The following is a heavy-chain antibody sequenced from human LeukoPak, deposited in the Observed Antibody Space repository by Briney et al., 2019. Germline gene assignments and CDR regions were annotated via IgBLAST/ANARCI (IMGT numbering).Heavy chain of an antibody. CDR1: GYTFTGYY. V-gene: IGHV1-2*02. D-gene: IGHD3-10*01. J-gene: IGHJ4*02. CDR2: INPNSGGT. CDR3: ARGTMVRGVITIDVDY. Sequence: ASVKVSFKASGYTFTGYYMHWVRQAPGQGLEWMGWINPNSGGTNYAQKFQGRVTMTRDTSISTAYMELSRLRSDDTAVYYCARGTMVRGVITIDVDYWGQGTLVTVSS.